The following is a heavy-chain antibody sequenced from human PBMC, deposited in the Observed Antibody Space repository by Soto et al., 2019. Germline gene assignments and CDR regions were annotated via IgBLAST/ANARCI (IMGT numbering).Heavy chain of an antibody. D-gene: IGHD4-4*01. CDR1: GYTFTSYA. CDR3: ARFRVTTTGGDYYYGMDV. V-gene: IGHV1-3*01. Sequence: GASVKVSCKASGYTFTSYAMHWVRQAPGQRLEWMGWINAGNGNTKYSQKFQGRVTITRDTSASTAYMELSSLRSEDTAVYYCARFRVTTTGGDYYYGMDVWGQGTTVTVSS. J-gene: IGHJ6*02. CDR2: INAGNGNT.